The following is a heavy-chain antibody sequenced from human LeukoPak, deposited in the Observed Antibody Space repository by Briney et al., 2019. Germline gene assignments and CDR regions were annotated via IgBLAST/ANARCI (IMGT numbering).Heavy chain of an antibody. D-gene: IGHD1-1*01. CDR3: ARAGGQLVHGFGYFEY. V-gene: IGHV3-30*04. J-gene: IGHJ4*02. CDR1: GFTFSKYA. Sequence: PGRSLRLSCAASGFTFSKYAMHWVRQAPGKGLEWVAVSSYDGSIEYYADSVKGRFTLSRDNSKNTLYLQMSSLRTEDTAVYHCARAGGQLVHGFGYFEYWGQGTLVTVSS. CDR2: SSYDGSIE.